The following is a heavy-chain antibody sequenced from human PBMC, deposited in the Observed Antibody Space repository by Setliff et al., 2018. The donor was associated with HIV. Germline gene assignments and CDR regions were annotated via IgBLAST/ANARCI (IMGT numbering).Heavy chain of an antibody. CDR3: ARARYIVIRGDAGMDV. J-gene: IGHJ6*02. CDR2: IYTSGLT. Sequence: SETLSLTCDVSGFSINSGGYYWVWIRQPALKGLEWIGRIYTSGLTNYNPSLKSRVTISVDTSKNQVSLKLSSVTASDTAVYYCARARYIVIRGDAGMDVWGPGTTVTVSS. D-gene: IGHD3-10*01. V-gene: IGHV4-61*02. CDR1: GFSINSGGYY.